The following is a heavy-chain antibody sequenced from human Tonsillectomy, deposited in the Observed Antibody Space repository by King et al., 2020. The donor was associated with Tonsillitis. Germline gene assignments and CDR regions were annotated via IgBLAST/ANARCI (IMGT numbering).Heavy chain of an antibody. J-gene: IGHJ4*02. Sequence: QLQESGPGLVKPSQTLSLTCTVSGGSISSGDYYWSWIRQPPGKGLEWIGYIYYSGSTYYNPSLKSRLTISVDTSKNQFSLKLGSVTAADTAVYYCARVLVRGVIASFDYWGQGTLVTVSS. V-gene: IGHV4-30-4*01. CDR2: IYYSGST. D-gene: IGHD3-10*01. CDR3: ARVLVRGVIASFDY. CDR1: GGSISSGDYY.